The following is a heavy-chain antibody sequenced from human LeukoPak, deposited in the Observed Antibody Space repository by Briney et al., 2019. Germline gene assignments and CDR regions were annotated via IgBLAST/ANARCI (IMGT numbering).Heavy chain of an antibody. CDR2: SGTTSGYT. V-gene: IGHV3-11*05. J-gene: IGHJ5*01. CDR1: GFTLGEHY. CDR3: ARGGRTRFDS. D-gene: IGHD2-15*01. Sequence: GGSLRLSCAASGFTLGEHYMSWIRQAPGKGLEWVSSSGTTSGYTDYADSVKGRFTISRDNAKYSLYLQMNSLRAEDTAVYYCARGGRTRFDSWGQGTLSPSRQ.